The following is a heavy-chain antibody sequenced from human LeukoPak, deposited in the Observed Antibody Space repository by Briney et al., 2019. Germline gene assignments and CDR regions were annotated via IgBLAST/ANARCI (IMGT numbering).Heavy chain of an antibody. CDR1: GFTFISYW. Sequence: GRSLRLSCAASGFTFISYWLTWVRQAPGKGLEWVANIKQDGSEKYYVGSVKGRFTISRDNAKNSLYLQMNSLRAEDTAVYYCAELGITMIGGVWGKGTTVTISS. D-gene: IGHD3-10*02. CDR3: AELGITMIGGV. V-gene: IGHV3-7*01. J-gene: IGHJ6*04. CDR2: IKQDGSEK.